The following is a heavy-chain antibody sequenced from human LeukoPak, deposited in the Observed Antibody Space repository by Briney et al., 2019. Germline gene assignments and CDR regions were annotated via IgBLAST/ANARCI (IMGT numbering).Heavy chain of an antibody. V-gene: IGHV1-46*01. Sequence: GASVEVSCKASGYTXTSYYMHWVRQAPGQGLEWMGIINPSGGSTSYAQKFQGRVTMTRDTSTSTVYMELSSLRSEDTAVYYCARGGIAAAGNGENWFDPWGQGTMVTVSS. D-gene: IGHD6-13*01. CDR2: INPSGGST. CDR1: GYTXTSYY. CDR3: ARGGIAAAGNGENWFDP. J-gene: IGHJ5*02.